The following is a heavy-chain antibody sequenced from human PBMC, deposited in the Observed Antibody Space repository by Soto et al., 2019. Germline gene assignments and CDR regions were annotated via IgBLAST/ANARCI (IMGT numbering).Heavy chain of an antibody. D-gene: IGHD5-18*01. Sequence: SETLSLTCAVYGGSFSGYYWSWIRQPPGKGLEWIGEINHSGSTNYNPSLKSRVTISVDTPKNQFSLKLSSVTAADTAVYYCARGSYKKRGYSYGYGNWYFDLWGRGTLVTVSS. CDR1: GGSFSGYY. CDR3: ARGSYKKRGYSYGYGNWYFDL. V-gene: IGHV4-34*01. CDR2: INHSGST. J-gene: IGHJ2*01.